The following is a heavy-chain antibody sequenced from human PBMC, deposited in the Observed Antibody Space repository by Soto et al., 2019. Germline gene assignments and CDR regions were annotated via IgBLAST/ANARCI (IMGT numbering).Heavy chain of an antibody. J-gene: IGHJ4*02. CDR2: ISYDGSNK. CDR1: GFTFSSYG. D-gene: IGHD6-6*01. V-gene: IGHV3-30*18. CDR3: AKGQLVPSGSIDY. Sequence: PLRLSCAASGFTFSSYGMHWVRQAPGKGLEWVAVISYDGSNKYYADSVKGRFTISRDNSKNTLYLQMNSLRAEDTAVYYCAKGQLVPSGSIDYWGQGTLVTVSS.